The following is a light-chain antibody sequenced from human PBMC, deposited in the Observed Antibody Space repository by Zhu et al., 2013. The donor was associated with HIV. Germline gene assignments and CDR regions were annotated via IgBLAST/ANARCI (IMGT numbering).Light chain of an antibody. CDR3: QQYNTYSRT. CDR2: WAS. V-gene: IGKV4-1*01. CDR1: QSVLYSSNNKNY. Sequence: DIVMTQSPDSLAVSLGERATINCKSSQSVLYSSNNKNYLAWYQQKPGQPPNLLIYWASTRESGVPDRFSGSGSGTEFTLTISSLQPDDFATYYCQQYNTYSRTFGQGTKVEIK. J-gene: IGKJ1*01.